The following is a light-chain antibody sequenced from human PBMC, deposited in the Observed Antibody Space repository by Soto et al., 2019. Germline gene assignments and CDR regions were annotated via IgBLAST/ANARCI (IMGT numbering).Light chain of an antibody. CDR3: QQFNSSPFT. J-gene: IGKJ4*01. CDR2: TVS. CDR1: QDIRSS. V-gene: IGKV1-9*01. Sequence: DIQLTQSPSFLSASVGDRLTITCRASQDIRSSLAWYQQKPGKAPTLLIYTVSTFQSGVPSRVSGSRSGTEFTLSISSLQPEDFATYYCQQFNSSPFTFGGGTKVEI.